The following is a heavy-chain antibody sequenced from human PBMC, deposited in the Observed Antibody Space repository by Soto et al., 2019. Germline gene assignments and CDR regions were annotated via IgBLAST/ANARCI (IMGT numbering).Heavy chain of an antibody. CDR2: ISYDGSNK. Sequence: PGGSLRLSCAASGFTFSSYTMHWVRQAPGKGLEWVAVISYDGSNKYYADSVKGRFTISRDNSKNTLYLQMNSLRAEDTAVYYCARDPSPYCSGGSCLKNYYYYGMDVWGQGTTVTVSS. CDR3: ARDPSPYCSGGSCLKNYYYYGMDV. V-gene: IGHV3-30-3*01. J-gene: IGHJ6*02. D-gene: IGHD2-15*01. CDR1: GFTFSSYT.